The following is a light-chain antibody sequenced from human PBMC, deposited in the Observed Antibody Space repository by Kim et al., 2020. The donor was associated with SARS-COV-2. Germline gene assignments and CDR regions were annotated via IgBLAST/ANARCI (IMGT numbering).Light chain of an antibody. Sequence: PAAISGRSSQSLEHSDGNTSLNWFQQRPGQSPRRLLNKVSNRDSGVPDRFSGSGSGTDFTLKISRVEAEDVGVYFCMQGTYWPRTFGQGTKVDIK. CDR2: KVS. V-gene: IGKV2-30*02. CDR3: MQGTYWPRT. CDR1: QSLEHSDGNTS. J-gene: IGKJ1*01.